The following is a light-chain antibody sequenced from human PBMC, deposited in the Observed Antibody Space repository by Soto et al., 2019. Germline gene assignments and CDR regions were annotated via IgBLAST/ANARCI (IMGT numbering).Light chain of an antibody. CDR3: QQYGSSSTWT. CDR1: QSVSSAY. Sequence: EIVLTQSPGTLSLSPGERATLSCRASQSVSSAYLAWYQHKPGQPPTLLIYAASSRVTGIPDRFSGSGSGTAFTLTISRLEPEDFAVYYCQQYGSSSTWTFGQWDQGGDQT. J-gene: IGKJ1*01. V-gene: IGKV3-20*01. CDR2: AAS.